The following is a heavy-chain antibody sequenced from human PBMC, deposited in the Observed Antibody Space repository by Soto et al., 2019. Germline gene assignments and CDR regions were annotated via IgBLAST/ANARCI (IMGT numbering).Heavy chain of an antibody. D-gene: IGHD4-17*01. CDR1: GLTFSRYG. J-gene: IGHJ4*02. Sequence: QVQLVESGGGVVQPGRSLRLSCAAYGLTFSRYGMHWVRQAPDKGLECVAIIPYDGSYKYYADSVKGRFTISRDNSKNTLYLQMDSLRAEDTAVYYCATLNYGGDEYWGQGTLVTVSS. V-gene: IGHV3-30*03. CDR2: IPYDGSYK. CDR3: ATLNYGGDEY.